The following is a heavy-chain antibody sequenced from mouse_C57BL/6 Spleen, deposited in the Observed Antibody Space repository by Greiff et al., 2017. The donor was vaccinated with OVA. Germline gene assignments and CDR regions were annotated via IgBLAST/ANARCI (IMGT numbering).Heavy chain of an antibody. CDR3: ARGITTVVEDWYFDV. V-gene: IGHV1-59*01. J-gene: IGHJ1*03. CDR1: GYTFTSYW. Sequence: QVQLQQPGAELVRPGTSVKLSCKASGYTFTSYWMHWVKQRPGQGLEWIGVIDPSDSYTNYNQKFKGKATLTVDTSSSTAYMQLSSLTSEDSAVYYCARGITTVVEDWYFDVWGTGTTVTVSS. CDR2: IDPSDSYT. D-gene: IGHD1-1*01.